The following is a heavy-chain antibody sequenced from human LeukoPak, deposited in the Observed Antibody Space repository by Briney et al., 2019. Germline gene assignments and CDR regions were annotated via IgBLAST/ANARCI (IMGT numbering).Heavy chain of an antibody. Sequence: PSETLSLTCTVSGYSISNGVHWGWVRQPPGKGLEWIGNVFYTGATSYNLSLKRRVTISMDASNNIFSLRLNSVTAADSAIYYCVGLADPSLITGAVDYWGQGTLVTVSS. CDR3: VGLADPSLITGAVDY. J-gene: IGHJ4*02. CDR2: VFYTGAT. V-gene: IGHV4-38-2*02. D-gene: IGHD5-24*01. CDR1: GYSISNGVH.